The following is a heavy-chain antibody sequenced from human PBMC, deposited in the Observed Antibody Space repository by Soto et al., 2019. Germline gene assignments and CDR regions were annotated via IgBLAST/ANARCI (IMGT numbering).Heavy chain of an antibody. D-gene: IGHD1-26*01. Sequence: QVQLQESGPGLVKPSDTLSLTCAVSGYSISSSNWWGWIRQPPGKGLEWIGYIYYSGTTCYNPSRKRRVTMSVDTSKNQFSLKLTSVTAVDTAVYYCARREIQGPIDYWGQGTLVTVSS. V-gene: IGHV4-28*01. CDR3: ARREIQGPIDY. J-gene: IGHJ4*02. CDR1: GYSISSSNW. CDR2: IYYSGTT.